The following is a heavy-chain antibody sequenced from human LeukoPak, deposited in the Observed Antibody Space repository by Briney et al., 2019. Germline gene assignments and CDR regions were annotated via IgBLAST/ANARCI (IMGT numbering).Heavy chain of an antibody. CDR1: GFTFDDYG. CDR3: ARAAIGYYYDSSGYYLVY. D-gene: IGHD3-22*01. V-gene: IGHV3-20*04. Sequence: GGSLRHSCAASGFTFDDYGMSWVRQAPWKGLEWVSGINWNGGSTGYADSVKGRFTISRDNSKNTLYLQMNSLRAEDTAVYYCARAAIGYYYDSSGYYLVYWGQGTLVAVSS. CDR2: INWNGGST. J-gene: IGHJ4*02.